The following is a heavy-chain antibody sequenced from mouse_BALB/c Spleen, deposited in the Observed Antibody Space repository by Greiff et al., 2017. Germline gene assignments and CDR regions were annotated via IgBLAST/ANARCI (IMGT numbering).Heavy chain of an antibody. D-gene: IGHD2-3*01. Sequence: QVQLKQPGAELVKPGASVKLSCKASGYTFTSYWMHWVKQRPGQGLEWIGEINPSNGRTNYNEKFKSKATLTVDKSSSTAYMQLSSLTSEDSAVYYCTRDGHYWGQGTTLTVSS. CDR2: INPSNGRT. CDR3: TRDGHY. J-gene: IGHJ2*01. V-gene: IGHV1S81*02. CDR1: GYTFTSYW.